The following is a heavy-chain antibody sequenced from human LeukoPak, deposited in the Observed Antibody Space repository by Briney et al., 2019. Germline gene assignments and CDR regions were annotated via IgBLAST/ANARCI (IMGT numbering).Heavy chain of an antibody. CDR1: GTPFTGYW. D-gene: IGHD6-6*01. V-gene: IGHV5-51*01. CDR2: IYPVDSDT. Sequence: GESPKISCKGSGTPFTGYWIGWVRQMPGKGLEWMAIIYPVDSDTRYSPSFQGQVTLSADKSISTAYLQWSSLKASDTAMYYCARTYSSSSSHFFDCWGQGTLVTVSS. J-gene: IGHJ4*02. CDR3: ARTYSSSSSHFFDC.